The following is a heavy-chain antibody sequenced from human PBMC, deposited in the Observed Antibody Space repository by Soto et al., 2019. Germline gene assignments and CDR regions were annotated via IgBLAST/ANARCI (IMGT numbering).Heavy chain of an antibody. Sequence: EVQLVEYGGGLVQPGGSLKLYCAASGFTFSGSAMHWVRQASGKGLEWVGRLRSKPNNCATAYGASVKGRVTISRDDSTNTAYLQMNSLNTEDTAVYYCSRQASDFWSGKPQYYMDVWGKGTTVTVSS. CDR3: SRQASDFWSGKPQYYMDV. J-gene: IGHJ6*03. CDR2: LRSKPNNCAT. CDR1: GFTFSGSA. D-gene: IGHD3-3*01. V-gene: IGHV3-73*01.